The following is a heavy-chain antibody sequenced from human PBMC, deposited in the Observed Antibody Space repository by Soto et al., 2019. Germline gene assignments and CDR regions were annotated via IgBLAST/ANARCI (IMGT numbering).Heavy chain of an antibody. V-gene: IGHV1-3*01. CDR1: GYTFTSYA. J-gene: IGHJ2*01. CDR2: INAGNGNT. CDR3: ARVNPYSSGWENPYWYFDL. Sequence: EASVKVSCKASGYTFTSYAMHWVRQAPGQRLEWMGWINAGNGNTKYSQKFQGRVTITRDTSASTAYMELSSLRSEDTAVYYCARVNPYSSGWENPYWYFDLWGRGTLVTVSS. D-gene: IGHD6-19*01.